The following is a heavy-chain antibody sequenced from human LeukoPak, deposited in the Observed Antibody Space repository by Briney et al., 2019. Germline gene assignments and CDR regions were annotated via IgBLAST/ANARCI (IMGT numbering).Heavy chain of an antibody. J-gene: IGHJ4*02. CDR1: EFTFSSYW. Sequence: GGSLRLSCAASEFTFSSYWMHWVRQAPGKGLVCVSCINSDGSSTCYADSVKGRFTISRDNAKNTLYLQMNSLRADDTAVYYCARGSGGSWYNSALPNWGQGTLVTVSS. CDR3: ARGSGGSWYNSALPN. V-gene: IGHV3-74*01. CDR2: INSDGSST. D-gene: IGHD6-13*01.